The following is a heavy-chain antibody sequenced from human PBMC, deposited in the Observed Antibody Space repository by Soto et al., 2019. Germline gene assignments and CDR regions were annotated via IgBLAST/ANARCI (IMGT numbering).Heavy chain of an antibody. D-gene: IGHD4-17*01. CDR3: APTRYDYGDDAVGY. J-gene: IGHJ4*01. CDR1: GFIFDKYA. Sequence: GGSLRLSCVASGFIFDKYAMTWVRQAPGKGLEWVSSISGSSSTTYYADSVKGRFTISSDGSKNTLFLHMSALRAEDTAVYYCAPTRYDYGDDAVGYWGQGTLVTVSS. CDR2: ISGSSSTT. V-gene: IGHV3-23*01.